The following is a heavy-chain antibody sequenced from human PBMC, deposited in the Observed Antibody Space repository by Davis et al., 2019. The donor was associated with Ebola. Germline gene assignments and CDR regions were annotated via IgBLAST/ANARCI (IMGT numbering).Heavy chain of an antibody. CDR1: GFTFSSYD. Sequence: PAGSLTLSCAASGFTFSSYDMNWVRQAPGKGLEWVSFVRTGYTANIYYADSVKGRFTASRDNAKNSLYLQINGLRDEDTAVYYCARDRSGGAFDIWGQGTMVTVSS. CDR3: ARDRSGGAFDI. J-gene: IGHJ3*02. D-gene: IGHD1-26*01. V-gene: IGHV3-48*02. CDR2: VRTGYTANI.